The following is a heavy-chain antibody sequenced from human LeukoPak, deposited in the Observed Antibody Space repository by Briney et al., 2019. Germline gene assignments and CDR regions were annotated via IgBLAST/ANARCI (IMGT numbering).Heavy chain of an antibody. D-gene: IGHD3-3*01. J-gene: IGHJ4*02. CDR2: IWYDGSSK. Sequence: PGGSLRLSCAASGFTFGSYGMHWVRQAPGKGLEWVAVIWYDGSSKYYADSVKGRFTISRDNSKNTLYLQMNSLRAEDTAVYYCARDGPHYDFWSGPAYWGQGTLVTVSS. CDR3: ARDGPHYDFWSGPAY. CDR1: GFTFGSYG. V-gene: IGHV3-33*01.